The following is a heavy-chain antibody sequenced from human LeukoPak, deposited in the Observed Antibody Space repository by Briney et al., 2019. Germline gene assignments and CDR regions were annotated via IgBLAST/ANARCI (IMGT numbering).Heavy chain of an antibody. Sequence: ASVKVSCKASGYTLTSYGISWVRQAPGQGLEWMGWISAYNGNTIYSQKFQGWVTMTRDTSISTAYMELSRLRSDDTAVYFCASVIAASGTRNWYFDLWGRGTLVTVSP. V-gene: IGHV1-18*01. CDR2: ISAYNGNT. J-gene: IGHJ2*01. D-gene: IGHD6-13*01. CDR3: ASVIAASGTRNWYFDL. CDR1: GYTLTSYG.